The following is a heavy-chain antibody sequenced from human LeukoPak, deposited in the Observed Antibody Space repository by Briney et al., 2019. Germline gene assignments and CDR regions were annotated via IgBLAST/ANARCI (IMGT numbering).Heavy chain of an antibody. CDR1: GYTFTRYT. V-gene: IGHV7-4-1*02. Sequence: ASVKVSCKASGYTFTRYTILWVRQAPGQGLEWMGWINTYTANPTYAQGFTGRFVFSLDTSVSTAYLQISSLKAEDTAVYYCARRNYDSAYYFDYWGQGTLVTVSS. CDR2: INTYTANP. J-gene: IGHJ4*02. D-gene: IGHD3-10*01. CDR3: ARRNYDSAYYFDY.